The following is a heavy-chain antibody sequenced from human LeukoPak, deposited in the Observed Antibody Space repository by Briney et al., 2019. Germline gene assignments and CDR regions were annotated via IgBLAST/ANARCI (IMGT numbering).Heavy chain of an antibody. CDR2: INHSGST. CDR1: GGSFSGYY. CDR3: ALVTRRNYYYYMDV. V-gene: IGHV4-34*01. J-gene: IGHJ6*03. D-gene: IGHD2-8*02. Sequence: KPSETLSLTYAVYGGSFSGYYWSWIRQPPGKGLEWIGEINHSGSTNYNPSLKSRVTISVDTSKNQFSLKLSSVTAADTAVYYCALVTRRNYYYYMDVWGKGTTVTVSS.